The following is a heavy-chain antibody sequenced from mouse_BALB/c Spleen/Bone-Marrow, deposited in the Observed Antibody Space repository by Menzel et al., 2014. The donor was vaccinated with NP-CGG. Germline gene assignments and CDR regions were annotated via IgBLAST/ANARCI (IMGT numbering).Heavy chain of an antibody. CDR3: AREKYGNYYAMGY. CDR1: GFSLTDYG. Sequence: VKLVESGPGLVAPSQSLSITCTASGFSLTDYGINWVRQPPGKGLEWLGMIWGAGTKDYNSALRSRLSINKENSRSQVVLKMNSLQTDDTARYYCAREKYGNYYAMGYWGQGTSVTVSS. V-gene: IGHV2-6-7*01. D-gene: IGHD2-10*02. J-gene: IGHJ4*01. CDR2: IWGAGTK.